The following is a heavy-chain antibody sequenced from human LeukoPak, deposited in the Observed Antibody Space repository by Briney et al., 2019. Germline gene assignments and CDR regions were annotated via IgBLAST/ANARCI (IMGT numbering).Heavy chain of an antibody. D-gene: IGHD2-21*02. CDR2: ISYDGNNK. Sequence: PGRSLRLSCAASGFTFSSYAMHWVRQAPGKGLEWVAVISYDGNNKYYADSVKGRFTISRDNSKNTLYLQMNSLRAEDTAVYYCARDLSEQWGSYCGGDCYSPSFDYWGQGTLVTVSS. CDR3: ARDLSEQWGSYCGGDCYSPSFDY. J-gene: IGHJ4*02. CDR1: GFTFSSYA. V-gene: IGHV3-30-3*01.